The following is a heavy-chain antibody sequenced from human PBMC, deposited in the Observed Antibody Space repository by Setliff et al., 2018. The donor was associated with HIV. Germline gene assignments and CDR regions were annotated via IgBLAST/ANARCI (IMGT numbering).Heavy chain of an antibody. CDR1: DGSFSSDY. CDR2: IYYSGST. V-gene: IGHV4-59*01. D-gene: IGHD5-12*01. Sequence: SETLSLTCTVSDGSFSSDYWTWIRQTPGKGLGWIGYIYYSGSTKYNPSLTSRVTISVDTSKNHFSLKLTSVTAAVTAVYYCARAEMATIVAFDIWGQGTMVTVSS. CDR3: ARAEMATIVAFDI. J-gene: IGHJ3*02.